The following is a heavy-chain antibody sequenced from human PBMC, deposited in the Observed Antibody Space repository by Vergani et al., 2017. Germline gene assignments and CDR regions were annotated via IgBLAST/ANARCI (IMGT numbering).Heavy chain of an antibody. CDR1: GFTFSSYA. CDR2: ISSNGGSK. J-gene: IGHJ5*02. CDR3: VKDLAQQLAPANWFDP. V-gene: IGHV3-64D*06. D-gene: IGHD6-13*01. Sequence: EVQLVESGGGLVQPGGSLRLSCSASGFTFSSYAMHWVRKAPGKGLEYVSAISSNGGSKYYADSVKGRFTISRDNSKNTLYLQMSSLRAEDTAVYYCVKDLAQQLAPANWFDPWGQGTLVTVSS.